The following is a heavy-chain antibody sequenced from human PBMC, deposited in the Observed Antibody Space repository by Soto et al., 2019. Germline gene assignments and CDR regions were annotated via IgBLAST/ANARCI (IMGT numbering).Heavy chain of an antibody. CDR1: GGSTNSGSYY. V-gene: IGHV4-39*01. J-gene: IGHJ4*02. CDR3: ARHWSMVRVPYYFDY. D-gene: IGHD3-10*01. CDR2: ISYSGST. Sequence: SETLSLTCTVSGGSTNSGSYYWGWIRQPPGKGLEWIGSISYSGSTYYNPSLKSRVTMSVDTSKNQFSLKLSSVTAADTAVYYCARHWSMVRVPYYFDYWGQGTLVTVSS.